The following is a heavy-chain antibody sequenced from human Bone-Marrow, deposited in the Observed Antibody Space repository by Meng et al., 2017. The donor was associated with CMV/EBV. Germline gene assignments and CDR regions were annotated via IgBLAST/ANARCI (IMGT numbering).Heavy chain of an antibody. V-gene: IGHV1-69*04. D-gene: IGHD1-26*01. J-gene: IGHJ4*02. CDR1: GYTFTSYG. CDR2: IIPILGIA. CDR3: ASGSYFDY. Sequence: SVKVSCKASGYTFTSYGISWVRQAPGQGLEWMGRIIPILGIANYAQKFQGRVTITADKSTSTAYMELNSLRAEDTAVYYCASGSYFDYWGQGTLVTVSS.